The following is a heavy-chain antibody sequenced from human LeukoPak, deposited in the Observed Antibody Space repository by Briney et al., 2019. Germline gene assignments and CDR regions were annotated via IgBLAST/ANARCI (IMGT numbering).Heavy chain of an antibody. V-gene: IGHV3-7*01. Sequence: GGSLRLSCAASGFTFSSYWMTWVRQAPGKGLEWVANINQDGSAKYYEDSVKGRFTISRDNARNSLYLQVNSLRAEDTAVYYCARDGVAVAGLLDYWGQGTLVTVSS. CDR3: ARDGVAVAGLLDY. CDR2: INQDGSAK. CDR1: GFTFSSYW. D-gene: IGHD6-19*01. J-gene: IGHJ4*02.